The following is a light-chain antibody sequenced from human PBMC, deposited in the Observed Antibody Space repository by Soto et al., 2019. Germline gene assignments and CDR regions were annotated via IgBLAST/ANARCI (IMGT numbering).Light chain of an antibody. CDR3: PQYNDRPGT. CDR1: QSVSSN. Sequence: EILMTQSPASLSVSQGERATLSCRASQSVSSNLAWFQQKPGQAPRLLMYSTSTRATGIPVRFSGSGSGTEFTLTISSLQSEDFAVYYCPQYNDRPGTFGQGNEV. CDR2: STS. J-gene: IGKJ1*01. V-gene: IGKV3-15*01.